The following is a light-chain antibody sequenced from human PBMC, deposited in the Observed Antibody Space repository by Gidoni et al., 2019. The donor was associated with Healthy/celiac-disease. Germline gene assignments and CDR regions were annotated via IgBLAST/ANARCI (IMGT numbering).Light chain of an antibody. CDR2: GAS. J-gene: IGKJ2*01. Sequence: EIVMTQSPATLSVSPGERATLSFRASQSVSSNLAWYQQKPGQAPRLLIYGASTRATGIPARFSGSGSGTEFTLTISSLQSEDVAVYYWQQYNNWPYTFGQGTKLEIK. CDR1: QSVSSN. V-gene: IGKV3-15*01. CDR3: QQYNNWPYT.